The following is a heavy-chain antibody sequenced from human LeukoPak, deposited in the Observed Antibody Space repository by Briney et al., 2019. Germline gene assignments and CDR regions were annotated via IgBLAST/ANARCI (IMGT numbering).Heavy chain of an antibody. CDR1: GFTFSSYA. Sequence: GGSLRLSCAASGFTFSSYAMSWVRQASGKGLEWVGRIRSKANSYATAYAASVKGRFTISRDDSKNTAYLQMNSLKTEDTAVYYCTRPPTGYSSGHWGQGTLVTVSS. CDR3: TRPPTGYSSGH. J-gene: IGHJ4*02. V-gene: IGHV3-73*01. CDR2: IRSKANSYAT. D-gene: IGHD6-19*01.